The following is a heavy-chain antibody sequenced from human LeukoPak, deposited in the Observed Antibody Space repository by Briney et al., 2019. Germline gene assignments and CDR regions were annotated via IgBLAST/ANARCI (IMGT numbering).Heavy chain of an antibody. Sequence: ASVKVSCKASGYTFTGYYMHWVRQAPGQGLEWMGIINPSGGSTSYAQKFQGRVTMTRDMSTGTVYMELSSLRSDDTAVYYCAREASGWYEDYWGQGTLVTVSS. CDR2: INPSGGST. D-gene: IGHD6-19*01. V-gene: IGHV1-46*01. CDR1: GYTFTGYY. J-gene: IGHJ4*02. CDR3: AREASGWYEDY.